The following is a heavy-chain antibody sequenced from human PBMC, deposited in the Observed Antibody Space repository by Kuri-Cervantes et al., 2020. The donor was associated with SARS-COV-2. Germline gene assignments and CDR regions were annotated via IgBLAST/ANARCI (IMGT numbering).Heavy chain of an antibody. V-gene: IGHV3-7*03. J-gene: IGHJ6*02. CDR1: GFTFSSYW. CDR3: ATRTVTYYYGMDV. D-gene: IGHD4-17*01. Sequence: GGSLRLSCAASGFTFSSYWMSWVRQAPGKGLEWVANIKQDGSEKYYVDSVKGRFTISRDNAKNSLYLQMNSLRAEDTAVYYCATRTVTYYYGMDVWGQGTTVTVSS. CDR2: IKQDGSEK.